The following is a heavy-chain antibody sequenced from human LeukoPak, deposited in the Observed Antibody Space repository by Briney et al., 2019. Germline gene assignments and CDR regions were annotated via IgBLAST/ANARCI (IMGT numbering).Heavy chain of an antibody. CDR2: IYYSGST. D-gene: IGHD3-3*01. V-gene: IGHV4-59*08. Sequence: SETLSLTCSVSGGSISSYYWSWIRQPPGKGLEWIGYIYYSGSTNYNPSLKSRVTISVDTSKNQFSLKLSSVTAADTAVYYCAGRFLEWLLDYWGQGTLVTVSS. CDR1: GGSISSYY. J-gene: IGHJ4*02. CDR3: AGRFLEWLLDY.